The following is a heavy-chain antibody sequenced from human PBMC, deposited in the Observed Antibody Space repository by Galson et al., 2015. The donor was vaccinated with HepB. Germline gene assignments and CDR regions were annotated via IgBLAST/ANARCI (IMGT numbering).Heavy chain of an antibody. CDR1: GLNFNKYG. CDR3: ATDGDLGYFDS. J-gene: IGHJ4*01. D-gene: IGHD5-24*01. V-gene: IGHV3-33*01. CDR2: VWHDGTEK. Sequence: SLRLSCAASGLNFNKYGIHWVRQAPGKGLEWVAVVWHDGTEKNYGDSVQGRFSLSRDNSKNSVHLQMNSLRVEDTAVYYCATDGDLGYFDSWGQGTLVTVSS.